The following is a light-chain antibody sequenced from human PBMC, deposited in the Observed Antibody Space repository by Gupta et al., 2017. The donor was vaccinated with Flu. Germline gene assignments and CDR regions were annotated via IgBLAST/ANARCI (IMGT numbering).Light chain of an antibody. CDR2: WAA. V-gene: IGKV4-1*01. J-gene: IGKJ5*01. CDR1: QSVLYSSNNKNY. Sequence: DIVLTQFPDSLAVSLGERAHTNCKSSQSVLYSSNNKNYSAWYQQKPGQPPKLLIYWAATRESGVPDRFSGSGSGTDFTLTISSLQAEDVAVYYCQQYYSTPITFGQGTRLEIK. CDR3: QQYYSTPIT.